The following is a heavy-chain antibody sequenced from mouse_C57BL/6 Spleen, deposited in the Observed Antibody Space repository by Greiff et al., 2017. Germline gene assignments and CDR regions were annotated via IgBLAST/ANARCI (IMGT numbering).Heavy chain of an antibody. CDR3: ARRLYDGYYPDAMDY. J-gene: IGHJ4*01. V-gene: IGHV1-19*01. Sequence: VQLQQSGPVLVKPGASVKMSCKASGYTFTDYYMNWVKQSHGKSLEWIGVINPYNGGTSYNQKFKGKATLTVDKSSSTAYMELNSLTSEDSAVYYCARRLYDGYYPDAMDYWGQGTSVTVSS. CDR1: GYTFTDYY. D-gene: IGHD2-3*01. CDR2: INPYNGGT.